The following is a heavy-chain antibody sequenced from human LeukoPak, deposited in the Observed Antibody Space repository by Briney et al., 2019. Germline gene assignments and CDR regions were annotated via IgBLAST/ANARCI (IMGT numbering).Heavy chain of an antibody. J-gene: IGHJ6*02. CDR1: GGSFSGYY. V-gene: IGHV4-34*01. Sequence: SETLSLTCAVYGGSFSGYYWSWIRRPPGKGLEWIGEINHSGSTNYNPSLKSRVTISVDTSKNQFSLKLSSVTAADTAVYYCARGSSGSYYRGYYYYGMDVWGQGTTVTVSS. CDR3: ARGSSGSYYRGYYYYGMDV. D-gene: IGHD3-10*01. CDR2: INHSGST.